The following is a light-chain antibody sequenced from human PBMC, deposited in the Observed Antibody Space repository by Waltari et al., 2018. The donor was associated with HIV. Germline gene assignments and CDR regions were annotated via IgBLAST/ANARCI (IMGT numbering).Light chain of an antibody. CDR3: QQSYTSLIT. Sequence: DIQMTQSPSSLSASVGDRVTITCRASQSISTHLNWYQQKSGKAPKLLIYTTSNLQSGVPARFTGGGSGTIFTLTISSVQPEDFATYYCQQSYTSLITFGHGTRLEIK. J-gene: IGKJ5*01. CDR1: QSISTH. V-gene: IGKV1-39*01. CDR2: TTS.